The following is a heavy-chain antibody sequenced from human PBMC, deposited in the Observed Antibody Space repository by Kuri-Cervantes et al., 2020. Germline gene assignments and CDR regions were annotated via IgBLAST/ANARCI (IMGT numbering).Heavy chain of an antibody. CDR3: AALGYCSGGSCYGYYYYYYMDV. CDR1: GFRVTNAW. V-gene: IGHV3-33*08. CDR2: IWYDGSNK. D-gene: IGHD2-15*01. J-gene: IGHJ6*03. Sequence: GESLKISCAAYGFRVTNAWMHWVRQAPGKGLEWVAVIWYDGSNKYYADSVKGRFTISRDNSKNTLYLQMNSLRAEDTAVYYCAALGYCSGGSCYGYYYYYYMDVWGKGTTVTVSS.